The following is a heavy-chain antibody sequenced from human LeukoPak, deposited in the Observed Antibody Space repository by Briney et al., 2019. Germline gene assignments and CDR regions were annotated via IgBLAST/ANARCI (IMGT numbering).Heavy chain of an antibody. CDR2: INHSGNT. J-gene: IGHJ4*02. D-gene: IGHD2-2*01. CDR3: AREAVQVPAAPLDY. Sequence: SETLSLTCAVYGESFSTYYWSWIRQPPGKGLEWIGEINHSGNTNYNPSLKSRVSISVDTSKNQFSLNVTSVTAADTAVYYCAREAVQVPAAPLDYWGQGTLVTVSS. CDR1: GESFSTYY. V-gene: IGHV4-34*01.